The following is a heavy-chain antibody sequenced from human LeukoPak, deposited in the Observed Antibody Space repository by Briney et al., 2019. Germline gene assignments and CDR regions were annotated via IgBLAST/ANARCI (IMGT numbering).Heavy chain of an antibody. CDR1: GFTFSSYG. CDR2: ISGSGGST. CDR3: AREEGYCSSTSCYLYYYNGMDV. Sequence: GGSLRLSCAASGFTFSSYGMSWVRQAPGRGLEWVSAISGSGGSTYYADSVKGRFTTSRDNSKNSLYLQMNSLRAEDTAVYYCAREEGYCSSTSCYLYYYNGMDVWGQGTTVTVSS. J-gene: IGHJ6*02. V-gene: IGHV3-23*01. D-gene: IGHD2-2*01.